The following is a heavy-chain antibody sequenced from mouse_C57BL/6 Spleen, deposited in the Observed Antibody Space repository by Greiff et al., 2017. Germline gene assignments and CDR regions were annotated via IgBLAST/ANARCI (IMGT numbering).Heavy chain of an antibody. Sequence: EVQGVESGGGLVKPGGSLKLSCAASGFTFSSYAMSWVRQTPDKRLEWVATISDGGSYPSYPANVQGRFTISRDNAKNNLYLQMSHLKSEDTAMYYCARDLDYDGSLYYFDDWGQGTTLTVSS. V-gene: IGHV5-4*01. J-gene: IGHJ2*01. D-gene: IGHD1-1*01. CDR1: GFTFSSYA. CDR2: ISDGGSYP. CDR3: ARDLDYDGSLYYFDD.